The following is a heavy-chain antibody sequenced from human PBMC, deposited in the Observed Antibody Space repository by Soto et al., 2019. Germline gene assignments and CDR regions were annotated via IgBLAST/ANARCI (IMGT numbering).Heavy chain of an antibody. CDR1: GFTFSSYA. J-gene: IGHJ4*02. CDR2: ISGSGGST. V-gene: IGHV3-23*01. CDR3: AKESSSGDEGGRYFDY. D-gene: IGHD3-16*01. Sequence: GGSLRLSCAASGFTFSSYAMSWVRQAPGKGLEWVSAISGSGGSTYYADSVKGRFTISRDNSKNTLYLQMNSLRAEDAAGYYCAKESSSGDEGGRYFDYWGQGTLVTVSS.